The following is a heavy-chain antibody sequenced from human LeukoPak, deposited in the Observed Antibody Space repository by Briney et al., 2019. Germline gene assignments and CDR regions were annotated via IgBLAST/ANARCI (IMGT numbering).Heavy chain of an antibody. J-gene: IGHJ1*01. V-gene: IGHV1-2*02. CDR1: GYTFTSYD. CDR3: ARGSYDSSDYEYFQH. D-gene: IGHD3-22*01. CDR2: INPNSGGT. Sequence: ASVKVSCKASGYTFTSYDINWVRRATGQGLEWMGWINPNSGGTNYAQNFQGRVTMTRDTSIITAYMELSSLRSDDTAVYFCARGSYDSSDYEYFQHWGQGTLVTVSS.